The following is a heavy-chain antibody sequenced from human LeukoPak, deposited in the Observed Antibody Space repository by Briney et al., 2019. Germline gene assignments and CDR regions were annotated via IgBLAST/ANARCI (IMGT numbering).Heavy chain of an antibody. V-gene: IGHV1-2*02. CDR2: INPNSGGT. CDR3: AREITMVRDFDY. Sequence: ASVKVSCKASGDTFSNHPINWVRQAPGQGLEWMGWINPNSGGTNYAQKFQGRVTMTRDKSISTAYMELYSLRSDDTAVYYCAREITMVRDFDYWGQGTLVTVSS. J-gene: IGHJ4*02. CDR1: GDTFSNHP. D-gene: IGHD3-10*01.